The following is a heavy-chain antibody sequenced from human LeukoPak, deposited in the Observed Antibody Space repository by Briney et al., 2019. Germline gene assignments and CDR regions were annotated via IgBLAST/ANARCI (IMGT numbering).Heavy chain of an antibody. J-gene: IGHJ4*02. CDR1: GFTFSSYS. D-gene: IGHD5-18*01. CDR3: ARVRTNGYSYGSDY. V-gene: IGHV3-21*01. CDR2: ISSSSYI. Sequence: GGSLRLSCAASGFTFSSYSMNWVRQAPGKGLEWVSSISSSSYIYYADSVKGRFTISRDNAKNSLYLQMNSLRAEDTAVYYCARVRTNGYSYGSDYWGQGTLVTVSS.